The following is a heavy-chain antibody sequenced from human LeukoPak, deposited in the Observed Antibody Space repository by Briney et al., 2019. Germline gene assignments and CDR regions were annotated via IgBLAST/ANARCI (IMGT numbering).Heavy chain of an antibody. CDR3: ARDRNSCDY. CDR1: GGTFSSYA. D-gene: IGHD2-15*01. CDR2: IIPIFGTA. Sequence: EASVKVSCKASGGTFSSYAISWVRQAPGQGLEWMGGIIPIFGTANYAQKFQGRVTITADESTSTAYMELSSLRSDDTAVYYCARDRNSCDYWGQGTLVIVSS. V-gene: IGHV1-69*13. J-gene: IGHJ4*02.